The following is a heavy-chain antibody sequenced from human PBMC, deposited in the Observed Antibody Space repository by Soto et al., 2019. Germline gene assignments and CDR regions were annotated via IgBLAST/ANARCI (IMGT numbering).Heavy chain of an antibody. CDR2: INPNSGGT. CDR1: GYTFTGYY. V-gene: IGHV1-2*02. D-gene: IGHD1-26*01. Sequence: ASVKVSCKASGYTFTGYYVHWVRQAPGQGLEWMGWINPNSGGTNYAQKFQGRVTMTRDTSISTAYMELSRLRSDDTAVYYCARWRGSGSFSFDYWGQGTLVTVSS. J-gene: IGHJ4*02. CDR3: ARWRGSGSFSFDY.